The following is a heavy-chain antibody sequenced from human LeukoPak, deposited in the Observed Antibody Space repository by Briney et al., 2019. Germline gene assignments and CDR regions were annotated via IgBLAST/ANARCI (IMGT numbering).Heavy chain of an antibody. D-gene: IGHD3-16*01. CDR3: VRGSTLRHYQY. CDR2: IYYSGST. J-gene: IGHJ4*02. CDR1: GGSISSSTYY. V-gene: IGHV4-39*01. Sequence: TSETLSLTCTVSGGSISSSTYYWGWIRRPPGKELKWIGSIYYSGSTYYNPSLKSRTTVSVDTSKNQFSLKLSSVTAADTAVYYCVRGSTLRHYQYWGQGTLVTVSS.